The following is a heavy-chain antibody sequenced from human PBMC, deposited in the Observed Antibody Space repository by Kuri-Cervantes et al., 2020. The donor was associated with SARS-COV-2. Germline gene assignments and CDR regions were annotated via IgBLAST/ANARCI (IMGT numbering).Heavy chain of an antibody. J-gene: IGHJ4*02. CDR3: AGTNWGKTYFDY. Sequence: GESLKISCAASGFTFSSYAMHWVRQAPGKGLEWVAVISCDGSNKYYADSVKGRFTISRDNSKNTLYLQMNSLRAEDTAVYYCAGTNWGKTYFDYWGQGTLVTVSS. CDR1: GFTFSSYA. CDR2: ISCDGSNK. D-gene: IGHD7-27*01. V-gene: IGHV3-30-3*01.